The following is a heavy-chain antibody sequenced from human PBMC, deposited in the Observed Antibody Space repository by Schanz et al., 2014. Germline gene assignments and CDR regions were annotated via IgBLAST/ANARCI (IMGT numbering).Heavy chain of an antibody. J-gene: IGHJ4*02. CDR1: GITFSSHS. CDR2: ITYNGGTI. V-gene: IGHV3-48*01. Sequence: EVQLVESGGGLVKPGGSLRLSCAASGITFSSHSFNWVRQAPGKGLEWISYITYNGGTIYYADSVRGRFTISRDNAKNSLYLQMNSLRAEDTAVYYCARVKGGFDYWGQGTLVTVSS. CDR3: ARVKGGFDY. D-gene: IGHD3-16*01.